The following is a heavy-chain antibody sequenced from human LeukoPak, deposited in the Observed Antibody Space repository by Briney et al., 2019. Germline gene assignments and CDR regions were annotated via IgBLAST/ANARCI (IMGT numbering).Heavy chain of an antibody. V-gene: IGHV1-18*01. D-gene: IGHD2-8*01. J-gene: IGHJ5*02. CDR3: ARDFTPPHCTTPNCPRGGWFDP. CDR1: DYTFSNYG. Sequence: ASVKVSCKASDYTFSNYGISWVRQAPGQGLEWMGWISPYNGNTRYAENLQGRVTMTTDTSTSTAYMELRSLRSDDTAIYYCARDFTPPHCTTPNCPRGGWFDPWGQGTLVTVSS. CDR2: ISPYNGNT.